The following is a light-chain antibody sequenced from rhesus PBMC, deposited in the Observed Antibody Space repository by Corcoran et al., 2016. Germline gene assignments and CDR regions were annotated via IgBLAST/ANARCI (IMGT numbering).Light chain of an antibody. Sequence: DIQMTQSPSSLSASVGDTVSITCRASQSISSWLAWYQQKPGKAPKLLIYKASSLQSGVPSRFSGSGSGTDFNITISSRQSEDFATYYCQQYSSSPLTFGGGTKVEIK. CDR1: QSISSW. V-gene: IGKV1-22*01. J-gene: IGKJ4*01. CDR2: KAS. CDR3: QQYSSSPLT.